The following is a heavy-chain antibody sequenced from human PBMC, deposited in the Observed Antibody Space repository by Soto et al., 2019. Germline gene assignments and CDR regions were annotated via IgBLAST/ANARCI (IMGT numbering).Heavy chain of an antibody. CDR3: AAGAYCSGGSCSDYYYYYYGMDL. J-gene: IGHJ6*02. CDR1: GFTCRSSA. CDR2: LVVGTGNT. D-gene: IGHD2-15*01. V-gene: IGHV1-58*01. Sequence: ASVKVSCKTSGFTCRSSAVQWVRQARRQRLEWIGCLVVGTGNTNYAQKFQQRVTISSVRSTNTVSMALSSLTSEDTAAYHCAAGAYCSGGSCSDYYYYYYGMDLWGQGTTVTVSS.